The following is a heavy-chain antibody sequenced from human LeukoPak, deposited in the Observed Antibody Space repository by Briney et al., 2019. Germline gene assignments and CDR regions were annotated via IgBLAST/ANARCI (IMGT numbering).Heavy chain of an antibody. J-gene: IGHJ2*01. CDR2: IYYSGST. CDR3: ARDSFYDSSGYYGWYFDL. D-gene: IGHD3-22*01. V-gene: IGHV4-59*06. CDR1: GGSISSYY. Sequence: SETLSLTCTVSGGSISSYYWSWIRQHPGKGLEWIGYIYYSGSTYYNPSLKSRVTISVDTSKNQFSLKLSSVTAADTAVYYCARDSFYDSSGYYGWYFDLWGRGTLVTVSS.